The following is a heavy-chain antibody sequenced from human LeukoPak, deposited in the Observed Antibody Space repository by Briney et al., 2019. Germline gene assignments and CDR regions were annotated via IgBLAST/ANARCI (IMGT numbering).Heavy chain of an antibody. CDR2: IYQSGST. J-gene: IGHJ4*02. CDR1: GGSISSSTYY. D-gene: IGHD1-1*01. V-gene: IGHV4-31*03. CDR3: ARGFRGTADF. Sequence: PSETLSLTCTVSGGSISSSTYYWIWIRQHPGKGLEWIGYIYQSGSTYYNPSLKSRVTISVDTSKNQFSLKLSSVTAADTAVYYCARGFRGTADFWGQGTLVTVAS.